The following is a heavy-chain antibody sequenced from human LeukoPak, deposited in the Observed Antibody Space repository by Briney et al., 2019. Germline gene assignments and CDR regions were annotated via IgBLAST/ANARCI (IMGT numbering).Heavy chain of an antibody. CDR3: ARASKWELPGG. D-gene: IGHD1-26*01. CDR2: INPNSGGT. Sequence: ASVKVSCKASGYTFTSYGISWVRQAPGQGLEWMGWINPNSGGTNYAQKFQGRVTMTRDTSISTAYMELSRLRSDDTAVYYCARASKWELPGGWGQGTLVTVSS. J-gene: IGHJ4*02. V-gene: IGHV1-2*02. CDR1: GYTFTSYG.